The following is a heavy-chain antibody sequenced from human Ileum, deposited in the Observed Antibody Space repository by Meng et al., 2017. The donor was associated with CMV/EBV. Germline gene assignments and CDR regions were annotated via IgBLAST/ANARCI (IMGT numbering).Heavy chain of an antibody. CDR3: ARAAARGVPVDY. J-gene: IGHJ4*02. D-gene: IGHD3-10*01. V-gene: IGHV4-4*07. Sequence: QGQLQAPGPVLGKPSATLSLTCSVSGVSISNYYWTWIRQPAGKGLEFIGRVSPGGIEYNPSLMSRVTMSLDTSRNQLSLNLNSVTAADTAVYYCARAAARGVPVDYWGQGILVTVSS. CDR2: VSPGGI. CDR1: GVSISNYY.